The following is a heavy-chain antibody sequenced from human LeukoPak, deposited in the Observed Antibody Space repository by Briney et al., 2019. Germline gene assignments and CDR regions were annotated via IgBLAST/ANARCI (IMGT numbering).Heavy chain of an antibody. CDR2: IAADGGVK. D-gene: IGHD6-19*01. V-gene: IGHV3-30*03. CDR3: AREATWGQWYFDL. CDR1: GFSFHDHG. Sequence: GGSLRLSCAASGFSFHDHGMDWVRQAPGKGLEWVAVIAADGGVKQYADSVKGRFSLSRDNSKNTVSLQMNGLTAEDTAVYYCAREATWGQWYFDLWGQGAPVTVSS. J-gene: IGHJ4*02.